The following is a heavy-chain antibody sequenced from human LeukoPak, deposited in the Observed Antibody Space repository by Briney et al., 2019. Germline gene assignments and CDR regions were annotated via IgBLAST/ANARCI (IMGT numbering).Heavy chain of an antibody. D-gene: IGHD2-2*01. CDR2: IYSGGST. V-gene: IGHV3-66*01. J-gene: IGHJ4*02. Sequence: PGGSLRLSCAASGFTVSSNYMSWVRQAPGKGLEWVSVIYSGGSTYYADSVKGRFTISRDNSKNTLYLQMNSLRAEDTAVYYCAVLGYCSSTSCYPNDYWGQGTLVTVSS. CDR1: GFTVSSNY. CDR3: AVLGYCSSTSCYPNDY.